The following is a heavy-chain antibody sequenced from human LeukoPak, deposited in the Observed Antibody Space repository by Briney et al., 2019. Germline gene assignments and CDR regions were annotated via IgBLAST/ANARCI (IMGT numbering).Heavy chain of an antibody. D-gene: IGHD5-18*01. Sequence: SETLSLTCTVSGYSISSGYYWGWIRQPPGKGLEWIGSIYHSGRTFYNPSLKSRVTISVDTSKNQFSLKLSSVTAADTAVYYCARAAKGYSYGTHYSYYFYMDVWGKGTTVTVSS. CDR1: GYSISSGYY. CDR3: ARAAKGYSYGTHYSYYFYMDV. J-gene: IGHJ6*03. V-gene: IGHV4-38-2*02. CDR2: IYHSGRT.